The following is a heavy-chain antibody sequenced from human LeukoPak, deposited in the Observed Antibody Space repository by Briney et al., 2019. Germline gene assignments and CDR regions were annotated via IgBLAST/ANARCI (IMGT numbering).Heavy chain of an antibody. CDR3: ARVNGGSDYYYYGMDV. V-gene: IGHV3-48*01. Sequence: GGSLRLSCAASGFTFSSYSMNWVRQAPGKGLEWVSYISSSSSTIYYADSVKGRFTISRDNAKNSLYLQMNSLRAEDTAVYYCARVNGGSDYYYYGMDVWGQGTTVTVSS. D-gene: IGHD4-23*01. J-gene: IGHJ6*02. CDR2: ISSSSSTI. CDR1: GFTFSSYS.